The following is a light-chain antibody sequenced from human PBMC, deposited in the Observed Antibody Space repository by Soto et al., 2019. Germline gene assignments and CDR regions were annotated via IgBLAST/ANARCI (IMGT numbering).Light chain of an antibody. J-gene: IGLJ2*01. Sequence: QSVLTQPPSASGTPGQRVTISCSGSSSSFGSNTVDWYQQLPGTAPKLLIYSNNQRPSGVPDRFSGSKSGTSASLAISGLQSEDEADYYCAAWDDSLNAVVFGGGTKLNVL. CDR3: AAWDDSLNAVV. CDR2: SNN. V-gene: IGLV1-44*01. CDR1: SSSFGSNT.